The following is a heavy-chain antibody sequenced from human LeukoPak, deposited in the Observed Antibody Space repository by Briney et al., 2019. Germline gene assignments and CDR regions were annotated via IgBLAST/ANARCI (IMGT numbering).Heavy chain of an antibody. J-gene: IGHJ4*02. V-gene: IGHV1/OR15-3*01. CDR2: INAGNGNT. CDR1: GYTFTDYF. D-gene: IGHD4-23*01. Sequence: ASVKVSCKASGYTFTDYFMNWMRQAPGQRLEWMGWINAGNGNTKYSQKLQGRVTITRDTSSSTAYMQLSSLRSEDTAVYYCARKSDYGGHFDYWGQGTLVTVSS. CDR3: ARKSDYGGHFDY.